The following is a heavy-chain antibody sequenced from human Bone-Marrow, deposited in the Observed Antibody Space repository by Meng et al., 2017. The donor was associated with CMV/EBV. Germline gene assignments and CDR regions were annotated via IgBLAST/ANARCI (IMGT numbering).Heavy chain of an antibody. D-gene: IGHD1-1*01. J-gene: IGHJ4*02. Sequence: SETLSLTCTVSGGSISSSSYYWGWIRQPPGKGPEWSGSIYYSGSTYYNPSLKSRVTISGDTSKNHFSLMLSSMTAADTAVYYCARGRSNWNDYPFVYWGQGTLVTVSS. CDR2: IYYSGST. CDR3: ARGRSNWNDYPFVY. V-gene: IGHV4-39*07. CDR1: GGSISSSSYY.